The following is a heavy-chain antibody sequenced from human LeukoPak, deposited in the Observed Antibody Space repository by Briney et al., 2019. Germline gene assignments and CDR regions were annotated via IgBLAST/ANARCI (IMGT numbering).Heavy chain of an antibody. CDR2: ISAYNGNT. CDR1: GYRFITFG. Sequence: ASVKVSCKTSGYRFITFGINWVRQAPGQGLEWMGWISAYNGNTNYAQKLQGRVTLTTDTSTSTAHMELRGLRSDDTAVYYCARTAPGTSLGGYYYYMDVWGKGTTVTVSS. J-gene: IGHJ6*03. D-gene: IGHD1/OR15-1a*01. CDR3: ARTAPGTSLGGYYYYMDV. V-gene: IGHV1-18*01.